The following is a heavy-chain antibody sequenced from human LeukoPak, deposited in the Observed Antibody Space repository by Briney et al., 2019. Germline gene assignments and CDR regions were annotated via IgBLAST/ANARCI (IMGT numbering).Heavy chain of an antibody. Sequence: PSETLSLTCTVSGGSICSYYWSWIRQPPGKGLEWIVYIYYSGSTNYNPSLKSPVTISVDTSKNQFSLKLSSVTAADTAVYYCARVGTFRYYDFWSGQPPYYFDYWGQGTLVTVSS. J-gene: IGHJ4*02. CDR3: ARVGTFRYYDFWSGQPPYYFDY. CDR2: IYYSGST. V-gene: IGHV4-59*01. D-gene: IGHD3-3*01. CDR1: GGSICSYY.